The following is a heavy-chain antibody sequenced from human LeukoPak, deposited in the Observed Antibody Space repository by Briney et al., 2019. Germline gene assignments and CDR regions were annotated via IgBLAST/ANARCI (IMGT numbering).Heavy chain of an antibody. CDR3: AKDGKFGGGSPGDFFDF. V-gene: IGHV3-23*01. CDR2: TNGGGRVT. Sequence: GGSLRLSCAASGFTFSTYALSWVRQPPGKGLEWVSVTNGGGRVTFYADSAKGRFTISRDNSKNTLYLQMHSLRAEDTAVYYWAKDGKFGGGSPGDFFDFWGPGTMVTVFS. CDR1: GFTFSTYA. J-gene: IGHJ3*01. D-gene: IGHD4-17*01.